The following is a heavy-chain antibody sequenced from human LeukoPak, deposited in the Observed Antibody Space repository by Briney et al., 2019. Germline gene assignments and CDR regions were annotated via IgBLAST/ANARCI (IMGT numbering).Heavy chain of an antibody. CDR3: ARRRRLGPSLDC. Sequence: GSLRLSCAASGFTFSSSAMTWVRQAPGKGLEWIGSVYYSGTTYYNTSFKSRITISVDTSKTVLSLKLTSVTAADTAVYFCARRRRLGPSLDCWGQGTLVAVSS. J-gene: IGHJ4*02. CDR2: VYYSGTT. CDR1: GFTFSSSA. V-gene: IGHV4-59*05. D-gene: IGHD1-26*01.